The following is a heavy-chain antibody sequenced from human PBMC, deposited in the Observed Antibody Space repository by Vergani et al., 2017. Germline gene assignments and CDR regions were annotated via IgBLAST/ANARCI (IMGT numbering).Heavy chain of an antibody. J-gene: IGHJ3*02. CDR3: ARDPSTVMVIPDAFDI. V-gene: IGHV3-48*01. CDR2: ISSSSSTI. CDR1: GFTFSSYS. D-gene: IGHD3-16*01. Sequence: EVQLVESGGGLVQPGGSLRLSCAASGFTFSSYSMNWVRQAPGKGLEWVSYISSSSSTIYYADSVKGRFTISRDNAKNSLYLQMNSLRAEDTAVYYCARDPSTVMVIPDAFDIWGQGTMVTVSS.